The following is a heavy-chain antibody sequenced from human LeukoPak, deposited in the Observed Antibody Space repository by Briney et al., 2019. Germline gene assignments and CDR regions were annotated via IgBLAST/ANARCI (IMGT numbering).Heavy chain of an antibody. V-gene: IGHV3-23*03. CDR1: GFTFSDFA. D-gene: IGHD1-26*01. CDR2: IEKDASRA. Sequence: GGSLRLSCGASGFTFSDFAMSWVRLAPGKGLEWVSSIEKDASRAYYADSVRSRFTVSRDNSKNTLYLQMSSLRVEDTALYYCAKQEGALIQNWCFDHWGLGTLVTVSS. CDR3: AKQEGALIQNWCFDH. J-gene: IGHJ4*02.